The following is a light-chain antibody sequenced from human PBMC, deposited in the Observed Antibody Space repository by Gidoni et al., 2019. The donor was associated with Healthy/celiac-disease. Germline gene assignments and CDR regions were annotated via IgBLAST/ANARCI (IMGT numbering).Light chain of an antibody. V-gene: IGKV1-5*03. J-gene: IGKJ2*01. Sequence: EIRLTRPPSTLSASVGDRVTITCRASQSISSWLAWYQQKPGKAPKLLIYTASSLESGVPSRFSGSGSGTEFTLTISSLQPDDFATYYCQQYNSYPHTFGQGTKLEIK. CDR2: TAS. CDR3: QQYNSYPHT. CDR1: QSISSW.